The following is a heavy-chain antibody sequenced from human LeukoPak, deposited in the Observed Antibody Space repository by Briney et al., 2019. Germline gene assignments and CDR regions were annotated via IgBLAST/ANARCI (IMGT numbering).Heavy chain of an antibody. CDR3: ARESTTGSWFDP. J-gene: IGHJ5*02. CDR2: IIPILGIA. CDR1: GGTFSSYA. V-gene: IGHV1-69*04. D-gene: IGHD5/OR15-5a*01. Sequence: ASVKVSCKASGGTFSSYAISWVRQAPGQGLEWMGRIIPILGIANYAQKFQGRVTITADKCTSTAYMELSSLRSEDTAVYYCARESTTGSWFDPWGQGTLVTVSS.